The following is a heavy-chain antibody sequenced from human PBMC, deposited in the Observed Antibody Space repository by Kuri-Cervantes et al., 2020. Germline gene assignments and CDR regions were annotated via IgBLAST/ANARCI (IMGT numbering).Heavy chain of an antibody. V-gene: IGHV3-30*02. J-gene: IGHJ6*03. D-gene: IGHD2-15*01. Sequence: GGSLRLSCAASGFTFSNYGMHWVRQAPGKGLEWVAFIRYEGTNKYYADSVKGRFTISRDNSKNTLYLQMDSLRAEDTAVYYCAKDTAATADYYDYYYMDVGGKGTTVTVSS. CDR2: IRYEGTNK. CDR1: GFTFSNYG. CDR3: AKDTAATADYYDYYYMDV.